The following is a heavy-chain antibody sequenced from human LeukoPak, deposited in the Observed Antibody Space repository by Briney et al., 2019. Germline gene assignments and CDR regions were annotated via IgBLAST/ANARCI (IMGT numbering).Heavy chain of an antibody. CDR2: IKQDGSEK. V-gene: IGHV3-7*01. CDR3: ARLDLKYYYDSSGYVY. J-gene: IGHJ4*02. D-gene: IGHD3-22*01. CDR1: GFTFSSYW. Sequence: GGSLRLSCAASGFTFSSYWMSWVRQAPGKGLEWVANIKQDGSEKYYVDSVKGRFTISRDNAKNSLYLQMNSLRAEDTAVYYCARLDLKYYYDSSGYVYWGQGTLVTVSS.